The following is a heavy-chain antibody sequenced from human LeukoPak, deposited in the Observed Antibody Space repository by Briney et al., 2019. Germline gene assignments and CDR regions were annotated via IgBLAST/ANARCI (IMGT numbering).Heavy chain of an antibody. Sequence: PGGSLRLSCAASGFTFSTYAMTWVRQTPGKGLEWVSTISASRDYTYYADSVKGRFTTSRDDSKNTLYLQINSLRAEDTALYYCAKGKLAFESWGQGTLVTVSS. CDR3: AKGKLAFES. V-gene: IGHV3-23*01. CDR1: GFTFSTYA. CDR2: ISASRDYT. J-gene: IGHJ4*02.